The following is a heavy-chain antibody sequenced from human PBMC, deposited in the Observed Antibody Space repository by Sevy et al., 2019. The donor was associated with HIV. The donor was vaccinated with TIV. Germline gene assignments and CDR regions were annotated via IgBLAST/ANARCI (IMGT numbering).Heavy chain of an antibody. Sequence: SETLSLTCAVSGFSFSSGYSISSVYYWGWIRQPPGKGLEWIGSIYQSGSTYYNPSLKSRVTISVDTSKSQFPLKLNSVTAADTAVYYCARYSGSYSHAFDIWGQGTMVTVSS. CDR2: IYQSGST. CDR3: ARYSGSYSHAFDI. D-gene: IGHD1-26*01. J-gene: IGHJ3*02. V-gene: IGHV4-38-2*01. CDR1: GFSFSSGYSISSVYY.